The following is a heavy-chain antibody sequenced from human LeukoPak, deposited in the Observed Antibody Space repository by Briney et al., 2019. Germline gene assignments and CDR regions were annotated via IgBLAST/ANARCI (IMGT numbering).Heavy chain of an antibody. CDR2: IYPGDSDT. Sequence: GESLKISCKGSGYSFTSYWIGWVRQMPGKGLEWMGIIYPGDSDTRYSPSFQGQVTISADKSISTAYLQWSSLKASDTAMYYCARLSRSSVVVVAATYFYYWGQGTLVTVSS. V-gene: IGHV5-51*01. J-gene: IGHJ4*02. D-gene: IGHD2-15*01. CDR1: GYSFTSYW. CDR3: ARLSRSSVVVVAATYFYY.